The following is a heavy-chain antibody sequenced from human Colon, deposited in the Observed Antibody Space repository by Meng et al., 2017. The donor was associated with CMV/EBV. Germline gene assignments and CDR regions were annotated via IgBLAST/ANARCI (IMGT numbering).Heavy chain of an antibody. J-gene: IGHJ5*02. CDR1: SVSISSDNW. D-gene: IGHD5-18*01. Sequence: ESSTARRKPSGTLSPSCAFSSVSISSDNWWTWVRQPPGKGLGWIGEIDHSGTTNYNPSLKSRVTISVDKSKNQVSLNLSSVTAADTAVYFCAKIPLGYSLSPLVGLDPWGQGTLVTVSS. CDR2: IDHSGTT. CDR3: AKIPLGYSLSPLVGLDP. V-gene: IGHV4-4*02.